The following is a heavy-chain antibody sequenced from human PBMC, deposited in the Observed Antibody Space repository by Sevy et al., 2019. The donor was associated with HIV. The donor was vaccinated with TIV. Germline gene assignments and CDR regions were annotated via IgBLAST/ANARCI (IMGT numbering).Heavy chain of an antibody. D-gene: IGHD3-16*01. CDR2: INPNSGGT. CDR1: GYTFTGYY. J-gene: IGHJ3*02. V-gene: IGHV1-2*06. Sequence: ASVKVSCQASGYTFTGYYIHWVRQAPGQGLEWMGRINPNSGGTNYAQKFQGSVAMTRDTSISTAYMELSRLRSDDTAVYYCACYAIDVFYTWGQWTMVTVSS. CDR3: ACYAIDVFYT.